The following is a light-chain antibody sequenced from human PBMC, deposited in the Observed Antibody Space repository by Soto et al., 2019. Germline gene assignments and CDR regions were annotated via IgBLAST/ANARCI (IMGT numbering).Light chain of an antibody. J-gene: IGLJ3*02. CDR3: AAWDDSRQAV. CDR1: SSNIGSNT. Sequence: QAVLTQPPSAPGTPGQRVTISCSGSSSNIGSNTVNWYQQLPGTAPKLLIYSNNQRPSGVPDRFSGSKSGTSASLAISGLQSEDEADYYCAAWDDSRQAVFGGGTKVTVL. CDR2: SNN. V-gene: IGLV1-44*01.